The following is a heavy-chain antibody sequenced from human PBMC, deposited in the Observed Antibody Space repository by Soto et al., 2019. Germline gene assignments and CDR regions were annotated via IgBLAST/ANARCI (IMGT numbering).Heavy chain of an antibody. Sequence: QVQLVQSGAEVKKPGSSVKVSCKASGGTFSSYAISWVRQSPGQGLEWMGGMIPIFATANYAQKFQGRVTITADTSTSTAYMELSSLRSEDTAVYYCATGDCSGGSCYSSYYYYGMDVWGQGTTVTVSS. CDR1: GGTFSSYA. D-gene: IGHD2-15*01. CDR3: ATGDCSGGSCYSSYYYYGMDV. J-gene: IGHJ6*02. V-gene: IGHV1-69*06. CDR2: MIPIFATA.